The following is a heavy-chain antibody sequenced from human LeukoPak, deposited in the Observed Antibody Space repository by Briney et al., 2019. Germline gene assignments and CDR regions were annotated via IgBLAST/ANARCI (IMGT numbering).Heavy chain of an antibody. Sequence: PSETLSLTCTVSGGSISSHYWSWIRQPPGKGLEWIGYIYYSGSTNYNPSLKSRVTISIDTSKNQFSLNLSSVTTADTAVYYCAGVGATGGFDYWGQGTLVTVSS. CDR2: IYYSGST. D-gene: IGHD1-26*01. CDR3: AGVGATGGFDY. J-gene: IGHJ4*02. CDR1: GGSISSHY. V-gene: IGHV4-59*11.